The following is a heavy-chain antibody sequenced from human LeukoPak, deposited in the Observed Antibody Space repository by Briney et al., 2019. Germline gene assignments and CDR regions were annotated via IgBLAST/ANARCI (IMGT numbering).Heavy chain of an antibody. J-gene: IGHJ6*03. Sequence: GGSLRLSCAASGFTLSSYSMKWVRQAPGKGLEWVSYIRSSGSTINYADPVKGRFTISRDNAKNSLYLQMNSLRAEDTAVYYCAKGGYSNGRYYYYYMDVWGEGTTVTVSS. CDR1: GFTLSSYS. CDR2: IRSSGSTI. V-gene: IGHV3-48*04. D-gene: IGHD5-18*01. CDR3: AKGGYSNGRYYYYYMDV.